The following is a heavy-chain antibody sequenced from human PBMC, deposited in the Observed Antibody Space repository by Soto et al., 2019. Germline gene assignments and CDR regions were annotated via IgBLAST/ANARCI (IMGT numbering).Heavy chain of an antibody. V-gene: IGHV3-30-3*01. Sequence: QVQLVESGGGVVQPGRSLRLSCAASGFTFSSYAMHWLRQAPGKGLEWVAVILYDGSNKYYADSVKGRFTISRDNSKNTLYLQMNSLRAEDTAVYYCARADYGGDYFDYWGQGTLVTVSS. J-gene: IGHJ4*02. CDR1: GFTFSSYA. D-gene: IGHD4-17*01. CDR3: ARADYGGDYFDY. CDR2: ILYDGSNK.